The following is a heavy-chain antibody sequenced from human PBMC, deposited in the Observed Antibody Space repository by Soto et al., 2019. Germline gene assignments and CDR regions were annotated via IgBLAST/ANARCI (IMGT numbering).Heavy chain of an antibody. V-gene: IGHV4-59*08. CDR1: GGSISSHY. CDR3: ARGSTGYSSSWYRY. CDR2: IYNSGST. J-gene: IGHJ4*02. D-gene: IGHD6-13*01. Sequence: PSQTLSLTCTVSGGSISSHYWSWIRQPPGKGLEWIGYIYNSGSTNYNPSLKSRVTISVDTSKNQFSLKLSSVTAADTAVYYCARGSTGYSSSWYRYWGQGTLVTVSS.